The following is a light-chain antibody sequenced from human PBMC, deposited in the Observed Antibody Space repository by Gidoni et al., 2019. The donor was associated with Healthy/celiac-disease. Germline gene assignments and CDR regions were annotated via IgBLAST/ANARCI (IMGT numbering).Light chain of an antibody. CDR3: QQRSNWPPVT. Sequence: EIVLTQSPATLSLSPGERATLSCRASQSVSSYLAWYQQKPGQAPMLLIYDASNRATGIPARFSGSVSGTYFTLTISSLEPEDFAVYYCQQRSNWPPVTFGQGTKLEIK. J-gene: IGKJ2*01. V-gene: IGKV3-11*01. CDR2: DAS. CDR1: QSVSSY.